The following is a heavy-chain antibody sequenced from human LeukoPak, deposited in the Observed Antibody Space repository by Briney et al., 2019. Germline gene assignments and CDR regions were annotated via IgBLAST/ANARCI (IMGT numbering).Heavy chain of an antibody. V-gene: IGHV3-23*01. J-gene: IGHJ5*02. D-gene: IGHD2-2*01. CDR1: GFTFSSYV. CDR3: AKLLSGYCSRTSCLNWFDP. Sequence: GGSLRLSCAASGFTFSSYVMSWVRQAPGKGLEWVSATSGSDGSTWYADSVKGRFTVSRDNSKNTLYLQMNSLRAEDTAVYYCAKLLSGYCSRTSCLNWFDPWGQGTLVTVSS. CDR2: TSGSDGST.